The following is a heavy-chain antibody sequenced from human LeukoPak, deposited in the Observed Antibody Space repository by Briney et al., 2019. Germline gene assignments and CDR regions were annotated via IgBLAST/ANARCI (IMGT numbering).Heavy chain of an antibody. CDR2: TYYRSKWYN. D-gene: IGHD6-13*01. CDR1: GDSVSSSSAA. V-gene: IGHV6-1*01. Sequence: SQTLSLTCAISGDSVSSSSAAWNWIRQSPSRGLEWLGRTYYRSKWYNDYAVSAKSRITINPDTSKNQFSLQLNSVTPEDTAVYYCARTHLSSWHQTGLFDPWGQGTLVTVSS. J-gene: IGHJ5*02. CDR3: ARTHLSSWHQTGLFDP.